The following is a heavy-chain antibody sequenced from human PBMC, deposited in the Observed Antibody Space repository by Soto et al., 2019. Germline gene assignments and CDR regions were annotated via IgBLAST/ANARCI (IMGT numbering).Heavy chain of an antibody. D-gene: IGHD5-12*01. V-gene: IGHV1-69*12. Sequence: QVQLVQSGAEVKKPGSSVKVSCKASGGTFSSYAISWVRQAPGQGLEWMGGIIPIFGTASYAQKFQGRVTITADESTSTAYMELSSLRSEDTAVYYCARGAGIVATIAYYYYGMDVWGQGTTVTVSS. J-gene: IGHJ6*02. CDR2: IIPIFGTA. CDR1: GGTFSSYA. CDR3: ARGAGIVATIAYYYYGMDV.